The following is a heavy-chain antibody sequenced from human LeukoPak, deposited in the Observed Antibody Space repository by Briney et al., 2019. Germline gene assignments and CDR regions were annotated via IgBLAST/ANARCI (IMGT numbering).Heavy chain of an antibody. Sequence: GASVKVSCKASGYTFTSYGISWVRQAPGQGLEWMGWISAYNGNTNYAQKLQGRVTMTTDTSTSTAYMELRSLRSDDTAVYYCARVLLTYYYGSGSHLDYWGQGTLVTVSS. CDR3: ARVLLTYYYGSGSHLDY. J-gene: IGHJ4*02. CDR1: GYTFTSYG. D-gene: IGHD3-10*01. V-gene: IGHV1-18*01. CDR2: ISAYNGNT.